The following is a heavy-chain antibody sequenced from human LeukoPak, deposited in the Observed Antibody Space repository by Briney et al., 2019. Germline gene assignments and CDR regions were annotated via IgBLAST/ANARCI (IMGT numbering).Heavy chain of an antibody. CDR3: ARDGSSGFDY. J-gene: IGHJ4*02. V-gene: IGHV3-21*01. Sequence: GGPLRLSCAASGFTFSSYSMNWVRQAPGKGLEWVSSISSSSSYIYYADSVKGRFTISRDNAKNSLYLQMNSLRAEDTAVYYCARDGSSGFDYWGQGTLVTVPS. CDR2: ISSSSSYI. CDR1: GFTFSSYS. D-gene: IGHD3-22*01.